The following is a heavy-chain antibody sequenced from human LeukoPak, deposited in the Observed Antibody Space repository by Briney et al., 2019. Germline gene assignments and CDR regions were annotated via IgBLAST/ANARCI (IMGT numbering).Heavy chain of an antibody. CDR1: GFTFSSYA. CDR2: ISYDGSNK. Sequence: GGSLRLSCAASGFTFSSYAMHWVRQAPGKGLEWVAVISYDGSNKYYADSVKGRFTISRDNSKNTLYLQMNSLRAEDTAVYYCARDRRAVAGTSYGMDVWGQGTTVTVSS. V-gene: IGHV3-30-3*01. CDR3: ARDRRAVAGTSYGMDV. D-gene: IGHD6-19*01. J-gene: IGHJ6*02.